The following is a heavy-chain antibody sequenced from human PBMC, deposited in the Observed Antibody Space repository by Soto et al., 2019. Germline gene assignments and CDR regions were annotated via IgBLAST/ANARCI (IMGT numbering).Heavy chain of an antibody. V-gene: IGHV3-30-3*01. D-gene: IGHD6-19*01. J-gene: IGHJ4*02. CDR3: ARDKSPYSSGWHNRHFAY. CDR1: GFTFSSYA. Sequence: QVQLVESGGGVVQPGRSLRLSCAASGFTFSSYAMHWVRQAPGKGLEWVAVTSYDGSNKYYADSVKGRVTISRDNSKNTLYLQMNLLRAEDTAVYYCARDKSPYSSGWHNRHFAYWGQGTLVTVSS. CDR2: TSYDGSNK.